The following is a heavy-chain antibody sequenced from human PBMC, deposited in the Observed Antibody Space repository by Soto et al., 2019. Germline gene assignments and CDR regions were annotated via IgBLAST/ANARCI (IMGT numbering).Heavy chain of an antibody. CDR2: ISSSSSTI. CDR1: GFTFSSYS. D-gene: IGHD3-3*01. CDR3: SRSLTSYYDFWSGYSYGMDV. Sequence: GGSLRLSCAASGFTFSSYSMNWVRQAPGKGLEWVSYISSSSSTIYYADFVKGRFTISRDNAKNSLYLQMNSLRDEDTAVYYCSRSLTSYYDFWSGYSYGMDVWGQGTTVTVSS. J-gene: IGHJ6*02. V-gene: IGHV3-48*02.